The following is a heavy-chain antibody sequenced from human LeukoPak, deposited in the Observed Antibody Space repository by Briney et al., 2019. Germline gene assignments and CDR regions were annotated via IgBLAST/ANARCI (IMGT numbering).Heavy chain of an antibody. CDR1: GYTFTSYY. CDR3: ARASTYYDFWSGYHCYYYGMDV. Sequence: ASVKVSCKASGYTFTSYYMHWVRQAPGQGLEWMGIINPSGGSTNYAQKFQGRVTITADESTSTAYMELSSLRSEDTAVYYCARASTYYDFWSGYHCYYYGMDVWGQGTTVTVSS. CDR2: INPSGGST. D-gene: IGHD3-3*01. J-gene: IGHJ6*02. V-gene: IGHV1-46*01.